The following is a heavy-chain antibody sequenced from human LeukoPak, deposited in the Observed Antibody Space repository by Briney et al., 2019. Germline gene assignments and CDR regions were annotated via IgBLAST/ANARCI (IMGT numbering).Heavy chain of an antibody. J-gene: IGHJ3*02. CDR1: GFTFSSYA. D-gene: IGHD2-21*02. CDR2: ISYDGSNK. CDR3: AGGIVVVTAFRAFDI. Sequence: PGGSLRLSCAASGFTFSSYAMHWVRQAPGKGLEWVAVISYDGSNKYYADSVKGRFTISRDNSKNTLYLQMNSLRAEDTAVYYCAGGIVVVTAFRAFDIWGQGTMVTVSS. V-gene: IGHV3-30*04.